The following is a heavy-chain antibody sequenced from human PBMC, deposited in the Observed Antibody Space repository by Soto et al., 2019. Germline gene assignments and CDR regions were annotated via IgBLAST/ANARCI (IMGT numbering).Heavy chain of an antibody. CDR1: GFTFSSYS. CDR2: ISSSSSYI. J-gene: IGHJ6*02. D-gene: IGHD1-26*01. Sequence: GGSLRLSCAASGFTFSSYSMNWVRQAPGKGLEWVSSISSSSSYIYYADSVKGRFTISRDNAKNSLYLQMNSLRAEDTAVYYCARDSGSYGRPLYYYGMDVWGQGTTVTVSS. V-gene: IGHV3-21*01. CDR3: ARDSGSYGRPLYYYGMDV.